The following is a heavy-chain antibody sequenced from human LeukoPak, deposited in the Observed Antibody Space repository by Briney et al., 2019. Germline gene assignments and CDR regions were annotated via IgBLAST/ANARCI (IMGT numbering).Heavy chain of an antibody. CDR2: INWNGGST. J-gene: IGHJ4*02. CDR3: ASHYSSGWYFDY. D-gene: IGHD6-19*01. CDR1: GFTFDDYG. Sequence: GGSLRLSCAASGFTFDDYGMSWVRHAPGKGLEWVSGINWNGGSTVYADSVKGRFTISRDNAKNSLYLQMNSLRAEDTAVYYCASHYSSGWYFDYWGQGTLVTVSS. V-gene: IGHV3-20*04.